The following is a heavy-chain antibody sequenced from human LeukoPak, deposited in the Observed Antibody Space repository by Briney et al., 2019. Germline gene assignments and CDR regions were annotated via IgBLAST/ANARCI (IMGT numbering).Heavy chain of an antibody. Sequence: QPGGSLRLSCAASGFTFSSYAMSWVRQAPGKGLEWVSAISGSGGSTYYADSVKGRFTISRDNSKNTLYLQMNSLRAEDTAVYYCVKGRAAAGITDNYYYYGMDVWGQGTTVTVSS. CDR3: VKGRAAAGITDNYYYYGMDV. CDR1: GFTFSSYA. D-gene: IGHD6-13*01. V-gene: IGHV3-23*01. CDR2: ISGSGGST. J-gene: IGHJ6*02.